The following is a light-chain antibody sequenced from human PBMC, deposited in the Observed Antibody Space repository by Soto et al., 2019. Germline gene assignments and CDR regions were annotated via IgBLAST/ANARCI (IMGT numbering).Light chain of an antibody. CDR3: RSYARDNIFDV. J-gene: IGLJ1*01. V-gene: IGLV2-14*03. Sequence: QSALTQPASVSGSPGQSIAISCTGTSSDVGFYNYVSWYQQHPGKAPKLMIYDVSKRPSGVSNRFSGSKSGNTASLTISGLRAEDEADYYCRSYARDNIFDVFGSGTKVT. CDR1: SSDVGFYNY. CDR2: DVS.